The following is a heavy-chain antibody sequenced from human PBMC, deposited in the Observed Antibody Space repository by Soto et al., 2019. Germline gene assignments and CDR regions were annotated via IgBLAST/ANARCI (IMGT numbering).Heavy chain of an antibody. J-gene: IGHJ4*02. V-gene: IGHV1-8*01. CDR1: GYTFTSYD. CDR2: MNPNSGNT. CDR3: ARCSGGSCYYDY. D-gene: IGHD2-15*01. Sequence: ASVKVSCKASGYTFTSYDINWVRQATGQGLEWMGWMNPNSGNTGYAQKFQGRVTMTRNTSISTAYMELSSLRSEDTAVYYCARCSGGSCYYDYWGQGTLVTVSS.